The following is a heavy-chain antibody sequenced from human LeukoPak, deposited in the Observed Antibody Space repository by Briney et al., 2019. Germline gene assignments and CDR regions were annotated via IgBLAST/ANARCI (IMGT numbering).Heavy chain of an antibody. Sequence: GGSLRLSCAASGFTFSSYGMHWVRQAPGKGLEGVAFIRYDGSNKYYADSVKGRFTIFRDNSKNTLYLQMNSLRAEDTAVYYCAKGRVPAAIPEYFQHWGQGTLVTVSS. CDR2: IRYDGSNK. CDR3: AKGRVPAAIPEYFQH. J-gene: IGHJ1*01. V-gene: IGHV3-30*02. D-gene: IGHD2-2*01. CDR1: GFTFSSYG.